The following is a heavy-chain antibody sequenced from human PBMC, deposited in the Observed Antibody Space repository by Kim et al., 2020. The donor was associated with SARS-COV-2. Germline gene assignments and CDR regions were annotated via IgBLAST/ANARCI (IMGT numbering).Heavy chain of an antibody. J-gene: IGHJ4*02. CDR1: GYTFTSYA. CDR2: INAGNGNT. Sequence: ASVKVSCKASGYTFTSYAMHWVRQAPGQRLEWMGWINAGNGNTKYSQKFQGRVTITRDTSASTAYMELSSLRSEDTAVYYCARDGKDGYNFPGGVYGADYWGQGTLVTVSS. V-gene: IGHV1-3*01. CDR3: ARDGKDGYNFPGGVYGADY. D-gene: IGHD5-12*01.